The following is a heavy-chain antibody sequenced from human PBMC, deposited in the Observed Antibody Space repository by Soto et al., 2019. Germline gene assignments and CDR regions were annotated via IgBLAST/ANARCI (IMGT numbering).Heavy chain of an antibody. V-gene: IGHV1-58*02. J-gene: IGHJ5*02. CDR3: AASSGYYSRFDP. D-gene: IGHD3-22*01. CDR1: GFTFTSSI. CDR2: IVVGSGNT. Sequence: ASVKVSCKASGFTFTSSIIQRMRQARGQRLEWIGWIVVGSGNTKYAQRSQERVTITRDMSTSTAYMDLTSLRSEDTAVYYCAASSGYYSRFDPWGQGTLVTVSS.